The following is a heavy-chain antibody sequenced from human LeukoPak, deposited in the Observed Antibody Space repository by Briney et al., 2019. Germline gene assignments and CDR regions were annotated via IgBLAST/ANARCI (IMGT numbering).Heavy chain of an antibody. V-gene: IGHV5-51*01. D-gene: IGHD3-9*01. CDR3: ARSLTRRRYYFDY. CDR2: IYPGDSDT. J-gene: IGHJ4*02. CDR1: GYSFTSYW. Sequence: GEYLKISCKGSGYSFTSYWIGWMRQMPGKGLEWMGIIYPGDSDTRYSPSFQGQVTISADKSISTAYLQWSNLKASDTAMYYCARSLTRRRYYFDYWGQGTLVTVSS.